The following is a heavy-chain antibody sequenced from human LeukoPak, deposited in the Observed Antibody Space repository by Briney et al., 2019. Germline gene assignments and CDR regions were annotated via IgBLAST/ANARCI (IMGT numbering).Heavy chain of an antibody. D-gene: IGHD6-13*01. J-gene: IGHJ4*02. CDR2: ISGSGGST. Sequence: PGGSLRLSCADSGFTFSSYAMSWVRQAPGKGLEWVSAISGSGGSTYYADSVKGRFTISRDNSKNTLYLQMNSLRAEDTAVYYCAKLPWGGIAAAGYFDYWGQGTLVTVSS. V-gene: IGHV3-23*01. CDR3: AKLPWGGIAAAGYFDY. CDR1: GFTFSSYA.